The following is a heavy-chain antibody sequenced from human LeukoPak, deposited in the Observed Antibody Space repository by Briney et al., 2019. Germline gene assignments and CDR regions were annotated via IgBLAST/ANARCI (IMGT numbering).Heavy chain of an antibody. CDR1: GGSFSGYY. D-gene: IGHD4-17*01. J-gene: IGHJ4*02. V-gene: IGHV4-34*01. Sequence: KASETLYLTCAVYGGSFSGYYWSWIRQPPGKGLEWIGEINHSGSTNYNPSLKSRATISVDTSKNQFSLKLSSVTAADTAVYYCARGRLTVKKGYYFDYWGQGTLVTVSS. CDR2: INHSGST. CDR3: ARGRLTVKKGYYFDY.